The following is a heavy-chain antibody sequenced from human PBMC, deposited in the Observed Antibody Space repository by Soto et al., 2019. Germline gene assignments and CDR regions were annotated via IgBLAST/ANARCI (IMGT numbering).Heavy chain of an antibody. V-gene: IGHV3-30*18. CDR1: GFTFSSYG. CDR2: ISYDGSNK. Sequence: PGGSLRLSCAASGFTFSSYGMHWVRQAPGKGLEWVAVISYDGSNKYYADSVKGRFTISRDNSKNTLYLQMNSLRAEDTAVYYCAKVVAVAGTPTDYWGRGTLVTVSS. J-gene: IGHJ4*02. D-gene: IGHD6-19*01. CDR3: AKVVAVAGTPTDY.